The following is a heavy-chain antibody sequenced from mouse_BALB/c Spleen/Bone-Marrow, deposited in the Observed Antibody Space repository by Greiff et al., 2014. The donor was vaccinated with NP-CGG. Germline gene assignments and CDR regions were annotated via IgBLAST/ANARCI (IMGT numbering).Heavy chain of an antibody. CDR1: GYSFTGYF. Sequence: VHVKQSGPEQVKPGASVKISCKASGYSFTGYFMNWVMQSHGKSLEWIGRINPYNGDTFYNQKFKGKATLTVDKSSSTAHMELRSLASEDSAVYYCARGGLLRAMDYWGQGTSVTVSS. V-gene: IGHV1-20*02. D-gene: IGHD2-3*01. CDR2: INPYNGDT. CDR3: ARGGLLRAMDY. J-gene: IGHJ4*01.